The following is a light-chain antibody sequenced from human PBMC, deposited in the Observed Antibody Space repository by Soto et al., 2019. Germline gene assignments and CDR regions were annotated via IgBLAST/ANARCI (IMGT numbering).Light chain of an antibody. CDR2: AAS. V-gene: IGKV1-39*01. Sequence: IQVTQSPSSLSSSVGDIVTISCRTSQGFGSPLAWYQQKPGKAPKLLIFAASSLQSGVPSRFSGSGSGTDFTLTISSLQPEDFATYYCQQTYDTPGFGQGTKVDIK. J-gene: IGKJ1*01. CDR1: QGFGSP. CDR3: QQTYDTPG.